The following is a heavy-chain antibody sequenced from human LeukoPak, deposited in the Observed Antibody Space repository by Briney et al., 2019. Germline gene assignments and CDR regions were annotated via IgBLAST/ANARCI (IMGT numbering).Heavy chain of an antibody. V-gene: IGHV4-30-2*01. Sequence: SETLSLTCTVSGGSISSGVYYWSWIRQPPGKGLEWIGYIYHSGSTYYNPSLKSRVTISVDRSKNQFSLKLSSVTAADTAVYYCARTNYAFDYWGQGTLVTVSS. D-gene: IGHD2-8*01. CDR2: IYHSGST. CDR1: GGSISSGVYY. J-gene: IGHJ4*02. CDR3: ARTNYAFDY.